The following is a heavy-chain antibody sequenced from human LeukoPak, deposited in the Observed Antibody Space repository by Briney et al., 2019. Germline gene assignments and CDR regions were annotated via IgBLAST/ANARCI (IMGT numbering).Heavy chain of an antibody. D-gene: IGHD1-1*01. V-gene: IGHV4-34*01. Sequence: KTSETLSLTCAVYGGSFSRYYWSWIRQSPGKGLEWIAEIDHRGDTNYNPSVKSRVTISVDTSKNQFSLKVRSLSAADTAVYYCARGPTISETGYFDSWGQGTLVTVSS. CDR2: IDHRGDT. CDR3: ARGPTISETGYFDS. J-gene: IGHJ4*03. CDR1: GGSFSRYY.